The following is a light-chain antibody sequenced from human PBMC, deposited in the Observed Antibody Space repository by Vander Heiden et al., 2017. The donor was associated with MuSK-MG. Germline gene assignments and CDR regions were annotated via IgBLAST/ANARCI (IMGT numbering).Light chain of an antibody. J-gene: IGLJ1*01. Sequence: QSVLTQPPSVSGAPGQRVTISCTGSSSNIGAGYDVHWYQQRPGTAPKLLIYGNSNRPSGVPDRFSGSKSGTSASLAITGLQAEDEADYYCQSYDSSLSVSYVFGTGTKVTVL. CDR3: QSYDSSLSVSYV. CDR2: GNS. V-gene: IGLV1-40*01. CDR1: SSNIGAGYD.